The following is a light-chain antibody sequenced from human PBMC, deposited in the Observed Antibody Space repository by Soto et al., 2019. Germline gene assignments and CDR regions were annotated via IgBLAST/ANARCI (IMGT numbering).Light chain of an antibody. CDR1: QGISSH. CDR3: QQYNSYST. CDR2: KAS. V-gene: IGKV1-5*03. Sequence: DIQLTQSPSFLSASVGDRVTVTFRASQGISSHLAWYQQKPGKAPKVLIYKASSLESGVPSRFSGSGSGTEFTLTISSLQPDDFATYYCQQYNSYSTFGQGTKVDIK. J-gene: IGKJ1*01.